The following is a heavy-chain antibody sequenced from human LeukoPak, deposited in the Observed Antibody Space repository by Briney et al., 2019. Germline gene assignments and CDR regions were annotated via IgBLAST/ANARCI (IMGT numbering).Heavy chain of an antibody. D-gene: IGHD3-9*01. J-gene: IGHJ4*02. CDR3: ARAQDLDYDILTGPSDY. Sequence: PGGSLRLSCAASGFTFSSYSMNWVRQAPGKGLEWVSYISSSSSTIYYADSVKGRFTISRDNAKNSLYLQMNSLRAEDTAVYYCARAQDLDYDILTGPSDYWGQGTLVTVSS. V-gene: IGHV3-48*01. CDR2: ISSSSSTI. CDR1: GFTFSSYS.